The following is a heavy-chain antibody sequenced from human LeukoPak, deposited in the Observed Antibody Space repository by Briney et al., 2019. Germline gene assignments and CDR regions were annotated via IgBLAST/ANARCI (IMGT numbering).Heavy chain of an antibody. D-gene: IGHD5-18*01. Sequence: PSETLSLTCAVSGGSISSTDWWSWVRQPPGKGLEWIGEVYHSGSTNYNPSLNSRVTMSVDKSKSQFSLKLSSVTAADTAVYYCARGPGTALVRGGLYWGLGTLVTVSS. J-gene: IGHJ4*02. CDR3: ARGPGTALVRGGLY. CDR1: GGSISSTDW. V-gene: IGHV4-4*02. CDR2: VYHSGST.